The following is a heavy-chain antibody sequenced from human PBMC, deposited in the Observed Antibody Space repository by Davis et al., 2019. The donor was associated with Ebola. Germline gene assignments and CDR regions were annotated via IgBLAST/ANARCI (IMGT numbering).Heavy chain of an antibody. CDR2: IYSSGST. J-gene: IGHJ6*02. V-gene: IGHV4-4*09. CDR3: ARGNYGDYIVLYYYNMDV. Sequence: MPSETLSLTCTVSGDSMNTYYWSWIRQAPRKGLEWIGYIYSSGSTNYNPSLQSRVTISVDTSKKHVSLKLNSVTATDTAVYYCARGNYGDYIVLYYYNMDVWGQGTTVTVSS. CDR1: GDSMNTYY. D-gene: IGHD4-17*01.